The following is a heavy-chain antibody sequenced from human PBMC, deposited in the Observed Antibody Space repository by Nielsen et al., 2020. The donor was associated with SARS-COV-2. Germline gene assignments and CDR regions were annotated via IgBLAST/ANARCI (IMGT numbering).Heavy chain of an antibody. CDR1: GFTFSDSY. CDR2: ISSSSSYT. D-gene: IGHD2-15*01. Sequence: SLKISCAASGFTFSDSYMSWIRQAPGKGLERTSYISSSSSYTNYADSLKGRFTISRDNAKNSLYLQMKSLRAEDTAVYYCAKSGYCNGGICYSTEYFQDWGQGTLVTVSS. CDR3: AKSGYCNGGICYSTEYFQD. J-gene: IGHJ1*01. V-gene: IGHV3-11*06.